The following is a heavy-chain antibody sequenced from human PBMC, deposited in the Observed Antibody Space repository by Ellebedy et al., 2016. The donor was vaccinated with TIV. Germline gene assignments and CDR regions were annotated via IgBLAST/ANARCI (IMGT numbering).Heavy chain of an antibody. CDR2: IDIYGITT. CDR1: GFTFSSHC. V-gene: IGHV3-74*01. CDR3: ARGKTYSYYGMDV. J-gene: IGHJ6*02. Sequence: PGGSLRLSCAASGFTFSSHCMHWVRHAPGKGLVWVSGIDIYGITTIYADSVKGRFTISRDNVKNTLYLQMNILGAEDTAVYYCARGKTYSYYGMDVWGQGTTVTVSS.